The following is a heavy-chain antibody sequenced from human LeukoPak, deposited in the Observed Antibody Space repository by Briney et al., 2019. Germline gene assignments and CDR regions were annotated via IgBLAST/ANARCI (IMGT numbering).Heavy chain of an antibody. Sequence: GGSLRLSCAASGFTVSSYWMSWVRQAPGKELEWVANIKQDGSEKYYVDSVKGRFTISKDNAKNSLYLQMNSLRAEDTAVYYCARGGTTVTTYYYFDYWGQGTLVTVSS. CDR3: ARGGTTVTTYYYFDY. CDR1: GFTVSSYW. D-gene: IGHD4-17*01. V-gene: IGHV3-7*03. J-gene: IGHJ4*02. CDR2: IKQDGSEK.